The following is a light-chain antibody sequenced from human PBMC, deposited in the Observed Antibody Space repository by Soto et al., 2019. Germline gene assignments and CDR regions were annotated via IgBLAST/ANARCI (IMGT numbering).Light chain of an antibody. CDR3: QQRSNWPL. CDR1: QSVSSY. J-gene: IGKJ3*01. V-gene: IGKV3-11*01. Sequence: EIVLTQSPATLSLSPGERPTLSCRASQSVSSYLAWYQQKPGQAPRLLIYDASNRATGIPARFSGSGSGTDFTLTISSLEPEDFAVYYCQQRSNWPLFGPGTKVDIK. CDR2: DAS.